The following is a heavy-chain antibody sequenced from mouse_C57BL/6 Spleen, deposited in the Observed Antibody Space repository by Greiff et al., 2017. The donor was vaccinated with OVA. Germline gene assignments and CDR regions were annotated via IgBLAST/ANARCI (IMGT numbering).Heavy chain of an antibody. CDR3: ARSRDDYAMDY. D-gene: IGHD3-3*01. CDR1: GYTFTNYW. J-gene: IGHJ4*01. CDR2: IYPGGGYT. Sequence: QVQLQQSVAELVRPGTSVKMSCKASGYTFTNYWIGWAKQRPGHGLEWIGDIYPGGGYTNYNEKFKGKATLTADKSSSTAYMQFSSLTSEDSAIYYCARSRDDYAMDYWGQGTSVTVSS. V-gene: IGHV1-63*01.